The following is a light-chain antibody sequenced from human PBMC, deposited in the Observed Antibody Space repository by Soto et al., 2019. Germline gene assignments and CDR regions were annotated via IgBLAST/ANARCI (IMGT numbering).Light chain of an antibody. V-gene: IGKV3-20*01. CDR3: HQYGSSSWT. Sequence: EIVLTQSPGTLSLSPGERATLSCRASQSVSSSYLAWYQQKPGQAPRLLIYGASTRATGIPARFSGSGSGTEFTLTISSLQSEDFAVYYCHQYGSSSWTFGQGTKVDIK. J-gene: IGKJ1*01. CDR2: GAS. CDR1: QSVSSSY.